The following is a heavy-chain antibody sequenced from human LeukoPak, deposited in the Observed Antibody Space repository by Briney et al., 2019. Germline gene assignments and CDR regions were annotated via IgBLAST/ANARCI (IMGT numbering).Heavy chain of an antibody. D-gene: IGHD2-21*02. CDR1: GSTFSIYT. Sequence: GGSLRLSCAASGSTFSIYTMHWVRQAPGKGLEWVAVISYDGSNKYYADSVKGRFTISRDNSKNTLYLQMNSLRAEDTAVYYCARDFGGGDCIDYWGQGTLVTVSS. V-gene: IGHV3-30-3*01. J-gene: IGHJ4*02. CDR2: ISYDGSNK. CDR3: ARDFGGGDCIDY.